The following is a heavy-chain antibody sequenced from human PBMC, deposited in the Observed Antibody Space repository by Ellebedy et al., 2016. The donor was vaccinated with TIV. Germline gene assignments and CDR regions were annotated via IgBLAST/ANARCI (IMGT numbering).Heavy chain of an antibody. V-gene: IGHV4-31*03. J-gene: IGHJ4*02. CDR1: GASISSGPYY. Sequence: SETLSLXCTVSGASISSGPYYWNWIRQHSGKGLEWIGYIYSGGSTYYSPSLKSRVTISLDTSKNQFSLKLTSVTAADTAVYYCARGIEQWLTYWGQGTLVTISS. CDR2: IYSGGST. D-gene: IGHD6-19*01. CDR3: ARGIEQWLTY.